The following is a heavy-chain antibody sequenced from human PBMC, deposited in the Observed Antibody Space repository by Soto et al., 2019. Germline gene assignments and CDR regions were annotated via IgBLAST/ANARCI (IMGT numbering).Heavy chain of an antibody. D-gene: IGHD4-17*01. CDR3: ARGGTTVTTYYYYMDV. Sequence: GESLKISCKGSGYSFTSYWIGWVRQMPGKGLEWMGIIYPGDSDTRYSPSFQGQVTISADKSISTAYLQWSSLKASDTAMYYCARGGTTVTTYYYYMDVWGKGTTVTVSS. CDR2: IYPGDSDT. CDR1: GYSFTSYW. J-gene: IGHJ6*03. V-gene: IGHV5-51*01.